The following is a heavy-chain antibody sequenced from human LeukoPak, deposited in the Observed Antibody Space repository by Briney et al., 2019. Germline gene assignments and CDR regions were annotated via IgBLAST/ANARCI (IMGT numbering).Heavy chain of an antibody. CDR3: ARGSGEKPLDP. J-gene: IGHJ5*02. CDR1: GFTFSNYG. V-gene: IGHV3-33*01. CDR2: IWYDGSNK. D-gene: IGHD3-10*01. Sequence: GGSLRLSCAASGFTFSNYGMHWVRQAPGKGLEWVALIWYDGSNKYYADSVKGRFTISRDNSMNTLYLQMNSLRAEDTAVYYCARGSGEKPLDPWGQGTLVTVSS.